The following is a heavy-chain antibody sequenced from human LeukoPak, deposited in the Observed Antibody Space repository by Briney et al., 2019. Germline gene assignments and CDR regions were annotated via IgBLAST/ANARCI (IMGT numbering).Heavy chain of an antibody. V-gene: IGHV3-48*03. D-gene: IGHD2-2*01. J-gene: IGHJ4*02. CDR1: GLTFSSYE. CDR2: ISRSGSTI. Sequence: PGGSLRLSCAASGLTFSSYEMNWVRQAPGKGLEWVSYISRSGSTIYYADSVKGRFTISRDNAKNSLYLQMNSLRAEDTAVYYCATSNFYCSSTSCYDYWGQGTLVTVSS. CDR3: ATSNFYCSSTSCYDY.